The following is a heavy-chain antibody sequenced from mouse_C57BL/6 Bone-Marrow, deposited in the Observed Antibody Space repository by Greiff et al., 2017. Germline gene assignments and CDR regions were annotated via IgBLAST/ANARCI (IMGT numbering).Heavy chain of an antibody. D-gene: IGHD1-1*01. CDR1: EYEFPSYD. J-gene: IGHJ4*01. CDR3: ARHSNYAMDY. Sequence: EVLLVESGAGLVQPGESLKLSCESNEYEFPSYDMSWVRKTPGKRLELVAAINRDGGSTYYPDTMERRFIISRDNTKKTRLLQMSSLRSEDTALYYCARHSNYAMDYWGQGTSVTVSS. CDR2: INRDGGST. V-gene: IGHV5-2*01.